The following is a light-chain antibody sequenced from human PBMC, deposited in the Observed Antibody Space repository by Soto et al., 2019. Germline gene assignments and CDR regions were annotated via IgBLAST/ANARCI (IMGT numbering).Light chain of an antibody. Sequence: PGARATLSCRASQSVNANYFAWYQQKPGQAPRLLIYGISSRPTGIPDRFSGSGSGTDFTLTISRLEPEDFAVYYCEQYGSSPRTFGQGTKVDI. CDR1: QSVNANY. CDR3: EQYGSSPRT. V-gene: IGKV3-20*01. J-gene: IGKJ1*01. CDR2: GIS.